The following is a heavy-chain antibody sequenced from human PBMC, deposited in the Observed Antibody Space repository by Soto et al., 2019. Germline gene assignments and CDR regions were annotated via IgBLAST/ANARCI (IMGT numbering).Heavy chain of an antibody. CDR3: AREKPKYCGGDCYTDY. D-gene: IGHD2-21*02. CDR2: IWYDGSNK. CDR1: GFTFSSYG. Sequence: AGGSLRLSCAASGFTFSSYGMHWVRQAPGKGLEWVAVIWYDGSNKYYADSVKGRFTISRDNSKNTLYLQMNSLRAEDTAVYYCAREKPKYCGGDCYTDYWGQGTLVTVSS. J-gene: IGHJ4*02. V-gene: IGHV3-33*01.